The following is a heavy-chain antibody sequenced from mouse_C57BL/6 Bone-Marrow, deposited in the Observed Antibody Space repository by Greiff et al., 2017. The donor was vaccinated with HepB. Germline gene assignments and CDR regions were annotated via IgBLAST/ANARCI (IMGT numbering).Heavy chain of an antibody. CDR3: ARDMYYGSSPAWFAY. Sequence: EVQRVESGPELVKPGASVKISCKASGYSFTDYNLHWVKQSNGKSLEWIGVINPNYGTTSYNQKFKGKATLTVDQSSSTAYMQLNSLTSEDSAVYYCARDMYYGSSPAWFAYWGQGTLVTVSA. J-gene: IGHJ3*01. V-gene: IGHV1-39*01. D-gene: IGHD1-1*01. CDR1: GYSFTDYN. CDR2: INPNYGTT.